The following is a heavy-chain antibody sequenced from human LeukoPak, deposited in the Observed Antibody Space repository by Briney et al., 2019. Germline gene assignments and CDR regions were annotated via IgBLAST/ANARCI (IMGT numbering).Heavy chain of an antibody. CDR1: GFTFSSYW. CDR2: IKQDGSEK. CDR3: RYGSGRYSFDY. V-gene: IGHV3-7*02. J-gene: IGHJ4*02. D-gene: IGHD3-10*01. Sequence: GGSLRLSCVASGFTFSSYWMTWVRQAPGKGLEWVANIKQDGSEKYYLDSVEGRFTISRDNAENSLYLQMSSLRAEDTAVYYCRYGSGRYSFDYWGQGTLVTVSS.